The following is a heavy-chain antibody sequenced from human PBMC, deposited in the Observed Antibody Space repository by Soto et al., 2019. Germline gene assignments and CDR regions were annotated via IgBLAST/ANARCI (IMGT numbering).Heavy chain of an antibody. J-gene: IGHJ5*02. D-gene: IGHD5-18*01. CDR3: AKALYSYGYLGPFDP. V-gene: IGHV3-11*01. CDR1: GFTFSDYY. Sequence: PGGSLRLSCAASGFTFSDYYMSWIRQAPGKGLEWVSYISSSDNIIYYADSVKGRFTISRDNAKSSLYLQMNSLRAEDTAVYYCAKALYSYGYLGPFDPWGQGTLVTVSS. CDR2: ISSSDNII.